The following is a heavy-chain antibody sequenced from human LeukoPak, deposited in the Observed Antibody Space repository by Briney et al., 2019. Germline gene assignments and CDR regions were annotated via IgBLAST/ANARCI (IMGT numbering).Heavy chain of an antibody. CDR1: GGSISSSSYY. J-gene: IGHJ3*02. CDR2: IYYSGST. Sequence: SETLSLTCTVSGGSISSSSYYWGWIRQPPGKGLEWIGSIYYSGSTYYNPSLKSRVTISVDTSKNQFSLKLSSVTAADTAVDYCARLRVYCSSTRCRNGHAFGIWGQGTMVTVSS. V-gene: IGHV4-39*01. CDR3: ARLRVYCSSTRCRNGHAFGI. D-gene: IGHD2-2*01.